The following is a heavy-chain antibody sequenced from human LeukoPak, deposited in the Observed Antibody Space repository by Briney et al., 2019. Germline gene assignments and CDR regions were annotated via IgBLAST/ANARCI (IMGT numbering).Heavy chain of an antibody. CDR1: GFTFSSYA. J-gene: IGHJ4*02. Sequence: PGGSLRLSCAASGFTFSSYAMSWVRQAPGKGLEWVSAIRTTGGSTYYADSVKGRFTISRDTSKTTISLQMNSLRVEDSAVYYCAKWTRTALFRGDRARFDSWGQGTLVTVSS. V-gene: IGHV3-23*01. CDR2: IRTTGGST. CDR3: AKWTRTALFRGDRARFDS. D-gene: IGHD3-10*01.